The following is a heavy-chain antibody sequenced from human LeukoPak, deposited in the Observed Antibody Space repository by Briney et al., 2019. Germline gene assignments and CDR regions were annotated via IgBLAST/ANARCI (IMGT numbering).Heavy chain of an antibody. J-gene: IGHJ6*03. CDR2: MNPNSGNT. D-gene: IGHD3-3*01. CDR3: ARGSYYDFWSGYRDYYMDV. V-gene: IGHV1-8*01. Sequence: ASVKVSCKASGYTFTSYDINWVRQATGQGLEWMGWMNPNSGNTGYAQKFQGRVTMTRNTSISTAYMELSSLRSEDTAVCYCARGSYYDFWSGYRDYYMDVWGKGTTVTVSS. CDR1: GYTFTSYD.